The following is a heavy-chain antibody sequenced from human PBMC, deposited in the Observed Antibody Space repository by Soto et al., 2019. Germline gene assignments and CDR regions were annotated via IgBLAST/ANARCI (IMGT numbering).Heavy chain of an antibody. CDR3: ASVSLVSGYYYGSLKFDY. CDR2: INAGNGNT. D-gene: IGHD3-22*01. Sequence: ASVKVFCKACGYTVTSYAIHWVRQPPGQRLEWMGWINAGNGNTKYSQKFQGRVTITRDTSASTAYMELSSLRSEDTAVYYCASVSLVSGYYYGSLKFDYWGQGTLVTVSS. J-gene: IGHJ4*02. CDR1: GYTVTSYA. V-gene: IGHV1-3*01.